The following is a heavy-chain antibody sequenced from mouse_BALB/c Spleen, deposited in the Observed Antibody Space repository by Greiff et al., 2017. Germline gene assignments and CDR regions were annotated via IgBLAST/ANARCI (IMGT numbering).Heavy chain of an antibody. J-gene: IGHJ4*01. D-gene: IGHD2-3*01. CDR1: GFNIKDYY. V-gene: IGHV14-4*02. CDR2: IDPENGDT. CDR3: NAGYDGYGHYAMDY. Sequence: EVKLVESGAELVRSGASVKLSCTASGFNIKDYYMHWVKQRPEQGLEWIGWIDPENGDTEYAPKFQGKATMTADTSSNTAYLQLSSLTSEDTAVYYCNAGYDGYGHYAMDYWGQGTSVTVSS.